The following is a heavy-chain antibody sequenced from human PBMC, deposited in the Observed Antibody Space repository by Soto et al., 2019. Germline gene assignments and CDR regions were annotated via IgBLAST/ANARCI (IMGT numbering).Heavy chain of an antibody. V-gene: IGHV3-30*18. CDR3: AKDTYYYSSSGYSVFDS. D-gene: IGHD3-22*01. J-gene: IGHJ4*02. CDR1: GFTFSSYG. CDR2: ISHDGSKT. Sequence: PGGSLRLSCAASGFTFSSYGIHWVRQAPGKGLEWVAVISHDGSKTNYADSVKGRFTISRDNSKDTVYLQMNSLRAEDTAVYYCAKDTYYYSSSGYSVFDSWGQGTLVTVSS.